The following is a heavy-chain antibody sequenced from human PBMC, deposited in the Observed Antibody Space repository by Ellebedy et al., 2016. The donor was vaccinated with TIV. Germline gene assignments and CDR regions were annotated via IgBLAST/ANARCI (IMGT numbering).Heavy chain of an antibody. CDR3: TKRLEETTRTYSCYSEY. J-gene: IGHJ4*02. D-gene: IGHD5-12*01. CDR1: GFTFSGSA. Sequence: GESLKISCAASGFTFSGSAMHWVRQASGQGQEWVGRISGKVTNYATVYAASVKGRFTISSDDSRDTAYLQMNSLRTEDTAVYYCTKRLEETTRTYSCYSEYWGQGTLVTVSS. V-gene: IGHV3-73*01. CDR2: ISGKVTNYAT.